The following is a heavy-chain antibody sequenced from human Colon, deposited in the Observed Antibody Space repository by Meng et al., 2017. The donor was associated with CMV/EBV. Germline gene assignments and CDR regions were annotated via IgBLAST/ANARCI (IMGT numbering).Heavy chain of an antibody. CDR3: AREKTGVGYYYYYYGMDV. J-gene: IGHJ6*02. CDR2: TRNKANSYTT. V-gene: IGHV3-72*01. Sequence: GESLKISCAASGFTFSDHYMDWVRQAPGKGLEWVGRTRNKANSYTTEYAASGKGRFTISRDDSKNSLYLQMNSLKTEDTAVYYCAREKTGVGYYYYYYGMDVWGQGTTVTVSS. CDR1: GFTFSDHY. D-gene: IGHD1-26*01.